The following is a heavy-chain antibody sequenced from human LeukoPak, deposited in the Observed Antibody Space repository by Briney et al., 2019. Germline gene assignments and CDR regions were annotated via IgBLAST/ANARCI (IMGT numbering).Heavy chain of an antibody. V-gene: IGHV4-31*03. D-gene: IGHD6-19*01. CDR3: ARVTGYSSGWYDY. CDR2: IYYSGST. Sequence: SETLSLTCTVSGGSISSGGYYWSWIRQHPGKGLEWIGYIYYSGSTYYNPSLKSRVTISVDKSKNQFSLKLSSVTAADTAVYYCARVTGYSSGWYDYWGQGTLVTVSS. J-gene: IGHJ4*02. CDR1: GGSISSGGYY.